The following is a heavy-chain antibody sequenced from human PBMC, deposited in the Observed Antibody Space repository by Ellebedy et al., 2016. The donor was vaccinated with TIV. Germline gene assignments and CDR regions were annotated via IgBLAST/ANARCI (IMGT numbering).Heavy chain of an antibody. CDR3: TRYFFVSRGQDYGMDV. V-gene: IGHV3-73*01. CDR2: MRSKADGYAT. CDR1: GFTFSAFE. J-gene: IGHJ6*02. Sequence: GESLKISXAASGFTFSAFEMQWVRQASGKGLEWVGRMRSKADGYATAYAAPVKGRFTMSRDDSKNTAYLQMNSLKTEDSAVYYCTRYFFVSRGQDYGMDVWGQGTTVTVSS. D-gene: IGHD3-10*01.